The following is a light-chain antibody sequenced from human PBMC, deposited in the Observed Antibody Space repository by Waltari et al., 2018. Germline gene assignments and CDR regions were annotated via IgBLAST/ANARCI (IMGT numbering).Light chain of an antibody. CDR1: SSNIGSNT. V-gene: IGLV1-44*01. J-gene: IGLJ1*01. Sequence: QSVLPQPPSASGTPGQRVTISCSGRSSNIGSNTVNSYQQLPGTAPKLLIYSNYQRPSGVPDRFSGSKSGTSASLAISGLQSEDEADYYCAAWDGSLNGYVFGTGTKVTVL. CDR3: AAWDGSLNGYV. CDR2: SNY.